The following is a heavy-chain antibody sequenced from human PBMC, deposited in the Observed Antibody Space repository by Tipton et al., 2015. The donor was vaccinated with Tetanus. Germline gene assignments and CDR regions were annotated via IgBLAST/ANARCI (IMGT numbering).Heavy chain of an antibody. Sequence: QLVQSGAEVKKPGESLKISCKASGDTSRSYWISWVRQMPGKGLEWMGIIYPGDSAAKYSPSFQGQVTISADKSISTAYLQWTSLKPSDTAIYFCARLPKHYSASGSTWGQGTLVTVSS. CDR1: GDTSRSYW. CDR3: ARLPKHYSASGST. V-gene: IGHV5-51*01. CDR2: IYPGDSAA. J-gene: IGHJ5*02. D-gene: IGHD3-10*01.